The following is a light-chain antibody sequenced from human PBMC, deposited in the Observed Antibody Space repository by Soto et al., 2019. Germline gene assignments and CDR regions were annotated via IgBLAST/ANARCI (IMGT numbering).Light chain of an antibody. CDR3: QQYGSSPLYP. J-gene: IGKJ2*01. CDR1: QSVSSSY. CDR2: GAS. V-gene: IGKV3-20*01. Sequence: EIVLTQSPGTLSLSPGERATLSCRASQSVSSSYLAWYQQKPGQAPRLLIYGASSRATGIPDRFSGSGSGTDITLTISRLEPEDFAVYYCQQYGSSPLYPFGQGTKLELK.